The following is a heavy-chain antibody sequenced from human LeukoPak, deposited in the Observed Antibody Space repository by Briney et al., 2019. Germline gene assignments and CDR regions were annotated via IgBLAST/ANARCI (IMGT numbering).Heavy chain of an antibody. J-gene: IGHJ5*02. CDR3: AHSQVVAARNWFDP. D-gene: IGHD2-15*01. Sequence: SGPTLVKPTQTLTLTCTFSGFSLSTSGVGVGWIRQPPGKALEWLALIYWNDDKRYNPSLKSRLTITKDTSKNQVVLTMTNMDPVDTATYYCAHSQVVAARNWFDPWGQGTLVTVSS. CDR2: IYWNDDK. CDR1: GFSLSTSGVG. V-gene: IGHV2-5*01.